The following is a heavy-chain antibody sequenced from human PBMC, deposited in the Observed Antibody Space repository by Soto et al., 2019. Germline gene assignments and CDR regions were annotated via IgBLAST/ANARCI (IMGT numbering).Heavy chain of an antibody. CDR3: AKDSWYFDL. Sequence: GGSLRLSCEASGFIFTNFWMHWVRQVPGKGLVWVSRIDTSGSSTSYADSVKGRFTISRDNAKNTVSLQMNSLRAEDTGVYYCAKDSWYFDLWSQGSQVTSPQ. D-gene: IGHD6-13*01. J-gene: IGHJ4*02. V-gene: IGHV3-74*01. CDR1: GFIFTNFW. CDR2: IDTSGSST.